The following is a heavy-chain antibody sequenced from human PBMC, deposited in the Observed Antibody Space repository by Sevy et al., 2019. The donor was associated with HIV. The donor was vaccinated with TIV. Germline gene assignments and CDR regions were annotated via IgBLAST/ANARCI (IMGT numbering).Heavy chain of an antibody. D-gene: IGHD3-3*01. V-gene: IGHV1-2*02. CDR2: INPKSGAT. Sequence: ASVKVSCKASGYTFSDSGYYVHWARQAPGQGLEWMGWINPKSGATNYAQKFPGRVTMTRDTSVSTANIELSRLTSDDTAVYYCARESYDFWTGPVDYDYGMDVWGQGTTVTVSS. CDR1: GYTFSDSGYY. CDR3: ARESYDFWTGPVDYDYGMDV. J-gene: IGHJ6*02.